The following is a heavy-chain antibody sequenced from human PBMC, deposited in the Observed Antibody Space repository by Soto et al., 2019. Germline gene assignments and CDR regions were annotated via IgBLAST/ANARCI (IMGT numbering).Heavy chain of an antibody. CDR3: ARGLVVTHFDY. Sequence: SESLSLTCTVSGGSGSSGSYYWSWIRQPPGKGLEWIGYIYYSGSTNYNPSLKSRVTISVDTSKNQFSLKLSSVTAADTAVYYCARGLVVTHFDYWGQGTLVTVSS. J-gene: IGHJ4*02. CDR2: IYYSGST. D-gene: IGHD2-15*01. V-gene: IGHV4-61*01. CDR1: GGSGSSGSYY.